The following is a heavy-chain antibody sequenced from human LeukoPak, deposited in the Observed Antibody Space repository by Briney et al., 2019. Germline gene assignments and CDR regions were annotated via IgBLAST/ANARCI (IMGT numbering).Heavy chain of an antibody. V-gene: IGHV1-8*03. J-gene: IGHJ3*02. Sequence: ASVKVSCKASGYTFTSYDTNWVRQATGQGLEWMGWMNPNSGNTGYAQKFQGRVTITRNTSISTAYMELSSLRSEDMAVYYCARERDGFNYEDAFDIWGQGTMVTVSS. CDR1: GYTFTSYD. CDR2: MNPNSGNT. D-gene: IGHD5-24*01. CDR3: ARERDGFNYEDAFDI.